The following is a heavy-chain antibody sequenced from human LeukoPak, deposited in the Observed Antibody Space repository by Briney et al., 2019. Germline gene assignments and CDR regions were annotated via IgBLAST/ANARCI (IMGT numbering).Heavy chain of an antibody. V-gene: IGHV3-9*01. D-gene: IGHD6-19*01. CDR3: AKDMRSGIAVAGTSFDY. Sequence: PGRSLRLSCAASGFTFDDYAMHWVRQAPGKGLEWVSGISWNSGSIGYADSVKGRFTISRDNAKNSLYLQMNSLRAEDTALYYCAKDMRSGIAVAGTSFDYWGQGTLVTVSS. J-gene: IGHJ4*02. CDR1: GFTFDDYA. CDR2: ISWNSGSI.